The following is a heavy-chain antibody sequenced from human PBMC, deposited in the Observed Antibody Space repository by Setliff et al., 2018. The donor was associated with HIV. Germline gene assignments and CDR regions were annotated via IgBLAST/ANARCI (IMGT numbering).Heavy chain of an antibody. CDR1: GYTFTSYA. Sequence: GASVKVSCKASGYTFTSYAMHWVRQAPGQRLEWMGWINAGNGNTKYSQKFQGRVTITADESTSTAYMELSSLRSEDTAVYYCARDHIVATIRDYYYGMDVWGQGTTVTVSS. CDR3: ARDHIVATIRDYYYGMDV. V-gene: IGHV1-3*01. CDR2: INAGNGNT. D-gene: IGHD5-12*01. J-gene: IGHJ6*02.